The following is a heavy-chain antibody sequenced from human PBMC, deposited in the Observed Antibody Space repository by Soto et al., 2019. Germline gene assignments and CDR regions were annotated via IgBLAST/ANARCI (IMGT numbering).Heavy chain of an antibody. Sequence: QVQLVESGGGVVQPGRSLRLSCSASGFTFSDFEMYWVRQAPGKGLDWVSFISYDGSNQYYAGSVKGRFTVSRDNSKNTPFFLMNSLRPEEPAVYFCARRTGTAPRFDYWGQGTLVTVSS. V-gene: IGHV3-30*14. CDR3: ARRTGTAPRFDY. D-gene: IGHD1-7*01. CDR2: ISYDGSNQ. CDR1: GFTFSDFE. J-gene: IGHJ4*02.